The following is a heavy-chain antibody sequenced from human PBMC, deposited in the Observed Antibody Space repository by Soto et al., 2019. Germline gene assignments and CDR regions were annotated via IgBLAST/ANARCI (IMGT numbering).Heavy chain of an antibody. V-gene: IGHV2-5*02. D-gene: IGHD6-13*01. CDR1: GFSLSTSGVG. CDR3: AHTTPYSRGDAFDL. Sequence: QITLKESGPTLVKPTQTLTLTFTFSGFSLSTSGVGVGWIRQPPGKALEWLALMYLDDDKRYSPSLKSRLTITEDTSKNQVVLTMNNMDTVDTDTYYCAHTTPYSRGDAFDLWGQGKMVTVSS. CDR2: MYLDDDK. J-gene: IGHJ3*01.